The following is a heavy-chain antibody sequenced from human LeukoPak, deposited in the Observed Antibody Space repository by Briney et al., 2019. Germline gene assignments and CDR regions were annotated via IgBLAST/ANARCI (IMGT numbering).Heavy chain of an antibody. CDR3: AKAGERWLQRGALDY. CDR1: GFTFSSYG. D-gene: IGHD5-24*01. Sequence: GGSLRLSCAASGFTFSSYGMHWVRQAPGKGLEWVAVISYDGSNKYYADSVKGRFTISRDNSKNTLYLQMNSLRAEDAAVYYCAKAGERWLQRGALDYWGQGTLVTVSS. CDR2: ISYDGSNK. V-gene: IGHV3-30*18. J-gene: IGHJ4*02.